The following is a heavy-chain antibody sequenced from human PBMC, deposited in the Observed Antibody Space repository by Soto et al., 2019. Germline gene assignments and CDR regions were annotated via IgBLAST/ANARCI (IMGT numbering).Heavy chain of an antibody. CDR1: SGSISSSNW. CDR2: IYHSGST. Sequence: PSETLSLTCAVSSGSISSSNWWSWVRQPPGKGLEWIGEIYHSGSTNYNPSLKSRVTISVDKSKNQFSLKLSSVTAADTAVYYCARRHVVVPAAIDYWGQGTLVTVSS. J-gene: IGHJ4*02. V-gene: IGHV4-4*02. D-gene: IGHD2-2*02. CDR3: ARRHVVVPAAIDY.